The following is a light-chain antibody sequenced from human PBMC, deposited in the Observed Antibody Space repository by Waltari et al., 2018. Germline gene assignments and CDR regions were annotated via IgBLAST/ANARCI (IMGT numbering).Light chain of an antibody. CDR3: CSYAGSYTLV. CDR1: SSDVGGYNY. Sequence: QSALTQPRSVSGSPGQSVTISCTGISSDVGGYNYVSWYQQHPGKAPELMIYDVSKRPSGVPDRFSGSKSGNTASLTISGLQAEDEADYYCCSYAGSYTLVFGGGTKLTVL. CDR2: DVS. V-gene: IGLV2-11*01. J-gene: IGLJ2*01.